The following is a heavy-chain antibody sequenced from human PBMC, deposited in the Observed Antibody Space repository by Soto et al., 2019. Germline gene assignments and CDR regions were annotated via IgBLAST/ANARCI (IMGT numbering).Heavy chain of an antibody. CDR2: ISYSGGT. CDR1: GGSIRSDNYY. Sequence: PSETLSLTCTVSGGSIRSDNYYWVWIRQPPGKGLEWIGSISYSGGTYYTPSLKSRITMSVDTSTNQFSLKVSSVTAADTAVYYCARLDTAMVRTFDNWGQGALVTVSS. J-gene: IGHJ4*02. D-gene: IGHD5-18*01. V-gene: IGHV4-39*01. CDR3: ARLDTAMVRTFDN.